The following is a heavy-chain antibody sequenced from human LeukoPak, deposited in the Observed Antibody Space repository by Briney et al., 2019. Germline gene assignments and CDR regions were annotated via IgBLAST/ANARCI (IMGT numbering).Heavy chain of an antibody. J-gene: IGHJ6*03. V-gene: IGHV1-69*04. CDR1: GGTFSSYT. Sequence: SVKVSCKASGGTFSSYTISWVRQAPGQGLEWMGRIIPILGIANYAQKFQGRVTITPDKSTSTAYMELSSLRSEDTAVYYCARDKSAIFGVVPHEYYYYYMDVWGKGTTVTVSS. CDR3: ARDKSAIFGVVPHEYYYYYMDV. CDR2: IIPILGIA. D-gene: IGHD3-3*01.